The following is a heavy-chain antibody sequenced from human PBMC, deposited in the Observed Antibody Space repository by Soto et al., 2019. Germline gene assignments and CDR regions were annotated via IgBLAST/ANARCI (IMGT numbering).Heavy chain of an antibody. D-gene: IGHD6-19*01. CDR2: ISSSGSTI. CDR3: ARSPRGYGQWLAMGVFDY. J-gene: IGHJ4*02. V-gene: IGHV3-11*01. CDR1: GFTFSDYY. Sequence: QVQLVESGGGLVKPGGSLRLSCAASGFTFSDYYMSWIRQAPGKGLEWVSYISSSGSTIYYADSVKGRFTISRDNAKNSLYLQLNRLRAEDTAVYYCARSPRGYGQWLAMGVFDYWGQGTLVTVSS.